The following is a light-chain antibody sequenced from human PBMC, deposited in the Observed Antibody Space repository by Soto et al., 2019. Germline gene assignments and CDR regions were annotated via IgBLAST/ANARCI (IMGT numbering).Light chain of an antibody. V-gene: IGKV1-5*01. CDR3: QHYDSYPWT. CDR2: DAS. CDR1: QSISSW. J-gene: IGKJ1*01. Sequence: DIQMTQSPSTLSASVGDRVTITCRARQSISSWLAWYQQKPGKAPKLLIYDASSLESGVPSRFSGSGSGTEFTLTISSLQPDDFAPYYCQHYDSYPWTFGQGTTVEIK.